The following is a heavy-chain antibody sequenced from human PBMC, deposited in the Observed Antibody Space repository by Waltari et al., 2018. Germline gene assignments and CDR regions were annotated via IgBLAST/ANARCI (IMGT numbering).Heavy chain of an antibody. Sequence: EVQLVESGGGLVQPGGSLRLSCAASGFTFSSYSMNWVRQAPGKGLEWVSYISSSSSTIYYADSVKGRFTISRDNAKNSLYLQMNSLRAEDTAVYYCARPHYDFWSGYQDYWGQGTLVTVSS. CDR1: GFTFSSYS. V-gene: IGHV3-48*01. CDR2: ISSSSSTI. J-gene: IGHJ4*02. D-gene: IGHD3-3*01. CDR3: ARPHYDFWSGYQDY.